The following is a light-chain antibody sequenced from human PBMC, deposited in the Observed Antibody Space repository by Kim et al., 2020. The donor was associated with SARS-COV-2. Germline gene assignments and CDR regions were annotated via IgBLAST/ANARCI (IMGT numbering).Light chain of an antibody. CDR3: QAWDSGTVV. CDR2: QDT. CDR1: KLGDKY. V-gene: IGLV3-1*01. Sequence: SMAPGQTASITCSGDKLGDKYVCWYQQKPGQSPVLVIYQDTKRPSGIPERFSGSSSGNTATLTISGTQAMDEADYYCQAWDSGTVVFGGGTQLTV. J-gene: IGLJ2*01.